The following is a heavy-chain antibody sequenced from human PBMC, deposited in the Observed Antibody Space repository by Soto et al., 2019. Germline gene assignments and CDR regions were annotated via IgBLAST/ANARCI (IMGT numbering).Heavy chain of an antibody. D-gene: IGHD1-7*01. CDR1: GGSIISYY. CDR2: IYYSGST. V-gene: IGHV4-59*01. CDR3: ARVGLGTLDAFDI. Sequence: PSETLSLTCTVSGGSIISYYWSWIRQPPGKGQEWIGYIYYSGSTNYNLSLKSRVTISVDTSENQFSLKLSSVTAADTAVYYCARVGLGTLDAFDIWGQGTMVTVS. J-gene: IGHJ3*02.